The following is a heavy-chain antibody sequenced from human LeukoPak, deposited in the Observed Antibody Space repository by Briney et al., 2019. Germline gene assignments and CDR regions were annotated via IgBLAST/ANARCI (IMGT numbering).Heavy chain of an antibody. J-gene: IGHJ4*02. V-gene: IGHV3-7*03. CDR2: INQDGSEI. Sequence: GGSLRLSCAASGFTFSTYRMSWVRQTPEKGLEWVANINQDGSEIYYVDSMKGRFTISRDNSKNTLFLQMNSLRAEDRAVYYCAKDSLRTVPKASFDSWGQGTLVTVSS. D-gene: IGHD2-2*01. CDR3: AKDSLRTVPKASFDS. CDR1: GFTFSTYR.